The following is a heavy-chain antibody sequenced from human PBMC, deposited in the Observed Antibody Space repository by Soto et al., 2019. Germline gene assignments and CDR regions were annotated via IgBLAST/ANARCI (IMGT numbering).Heavy chain of an antibody. CDR2: ISWNSDTI. Sequence: GGSLRLSCAASGFTFDDYAMHWVRQAPGKGLEWVTGISWNSDTIGYADSVKGRFTISRDNAKNSLYLQMNSLRAEDTAFYYCARDVWSRASGPPDSWGQGTLVTVS. D-gene: IGHD3-10*01. CDR1: GFTFDDYA. V-gene: IGHV3-9*01. CDR3: ARDVWSRASGPPDS. J-gene: IGHJ4*02.